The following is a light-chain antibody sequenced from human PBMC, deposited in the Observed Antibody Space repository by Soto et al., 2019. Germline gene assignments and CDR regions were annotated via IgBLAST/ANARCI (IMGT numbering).Light chain of an antibody. CDR2: DAF. J-gene: IGKJ1*01. V-gene: IGKV3-11*01. CDR3: QRYDSFRT. Sequence: EIVLTQSPATLSLSPGERATLSCRASRTVNNYLAWYQQKPGQAPRLLIYDAFIRAAGIPARFSGRGSGTDFTLTISNLEPEDFAMYYCQRYDSFRTFGQGTKVEI. CDR1: RTVNNY.